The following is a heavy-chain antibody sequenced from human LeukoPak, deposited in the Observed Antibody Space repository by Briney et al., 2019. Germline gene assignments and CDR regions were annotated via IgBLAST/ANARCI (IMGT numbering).Heavy chain of an antibody. CDR2: VHLSGAS. V-gene: IGHV4-4*02. J-gene: IGHJ4*02. CDR3: ARESGAFSPFGF. D-gene: IGHD1-26*01. CDR1: GGSILSTNW. Sequence: SGTLSLTCAVSGGSILSTNWWSWVRQPPGKGLEWIGEVHLSGASNYNPSLKSRVSMSIDKSRNHLSLELTSVTAADTAIYYCARESGAFSPFGFWGQGTLVTVSS.